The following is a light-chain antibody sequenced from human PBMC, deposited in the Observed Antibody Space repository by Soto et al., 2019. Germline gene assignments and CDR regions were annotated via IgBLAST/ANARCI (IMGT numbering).Light chain of an antibody. Sequence: DIQMTQSPSTLSASVGDRVTITCRASQSIDTWLAWHQQKPGQVPKLLIYDASTLESGVPSRFSGSGFGTEFSLTISSLQPDDFGSYYCQHMRTFGQGTKVEMK. CDR1: QSIDTW. V-gene: IGKV1-5*01. J-gene: IGKJ1*01. CDR3: QHMRT. CDR2: DAS.